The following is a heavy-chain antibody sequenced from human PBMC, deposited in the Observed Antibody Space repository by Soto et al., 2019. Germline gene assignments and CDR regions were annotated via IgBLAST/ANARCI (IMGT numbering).Heavy chain of an antibody. J-gene: IGHJ6*02. V-gene: IGHV1-58*01. CDR1: GFTFTSSD. CDR2: IVVGSGNT. CDR3: AAERHSNRYYYYGMDV. D-gene: IGHD4-4*01. Sequence: ASVKVSCKASGFTFTSSDVQWVRKARGQRLEWRGWIVVGSGNTNYAQKFQERVTITRDMSTSTAYMELSSLRSEDTAVYYCAAERHSNRYYYYGMDVWGQGTTVTVSS.